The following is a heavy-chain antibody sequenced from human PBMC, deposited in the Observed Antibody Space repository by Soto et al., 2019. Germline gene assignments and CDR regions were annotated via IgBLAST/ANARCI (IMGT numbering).Heavy chain of an antibody. Sequence: GGSLSLSCAASGFTFSGSAMHWVRQASGKGLEWVGRIRSKANSYATAYAASVKGRFTISRDDSKNTAYLQMNSLKTEDTAVYYCTRRLVICSSTSCYPRGMDVWGQGTTVTVSS. CDR3: TRRLVICSSTSCYPRGMDV. D-gene: IGHD2-2*01. CDR2: IRSKANSYAT. J-gene: IGHJ6*02. CDR1: GFTFSGSA. V-gene: IGHV3-73*01.